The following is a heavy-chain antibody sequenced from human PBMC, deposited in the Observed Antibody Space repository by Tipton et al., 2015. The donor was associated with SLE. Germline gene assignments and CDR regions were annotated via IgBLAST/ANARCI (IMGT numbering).Heavy chain of an antibody. V-gene: IGHV4-39*07. Sequence: TLSLTCTVSGGSISSISSYWGWVRQPPGKGLEWIGTFYHTGNSYYKPSLKSRVTISMDTSKRQFSLSLSSVTAADTAIYYCAREYSGYDYRTFDHWGQGTLVTVSS. CDR3: AREYSGYDYRTFDH. D-gene: IGHD5-12*01. CDR1: GGSISSISSY. CDR2: FYHTGNS. J-gene: IGHJ4*02.